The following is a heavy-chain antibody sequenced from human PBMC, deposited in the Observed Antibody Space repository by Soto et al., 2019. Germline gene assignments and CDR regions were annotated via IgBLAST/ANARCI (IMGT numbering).Heavy chain of an antibody. CDR1: GFTFSSYA. Sequence: GGSLRLSCAASGFTFSSYAMHWVRQAPGKGLEWVAVISYDGSNKYYADSVKGRFTISRDNSKNTPYLQMNSLRAEDTAVYYCARDRRPYRSSPGGNWFDPWGQGTLVTVSS. D-gene: IGHD6-6*01. V-gene: IGHV3-30-3*01. CDR2: ISYDGSNK. J-gene: IGHJ5*02. CDR3: ARDRRPYRSSPGGNWFDP.